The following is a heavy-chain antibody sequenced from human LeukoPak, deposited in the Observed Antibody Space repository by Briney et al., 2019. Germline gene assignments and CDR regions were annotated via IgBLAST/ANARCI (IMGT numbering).Heavy chain of an antibody. D-gene: IGHD4-17*01. CDR2: IIPIFGTA. J-gene: IGHJ4*02. CDR3: ASGMISGYGDYGPRYYFDY. CDR1: GGTFSSYA. V-gene: IGHV1-69*05. Sequence: SVKVSCKASGGTFSSYAISWVRQAPGQGLEWMGRIIPIFGTANYAQKFQGRVTITTDESTSTAYMEPSSLRSEDTAVYYCASGMISGYGDYGPRYYFDYWGQGTLVTVSS.